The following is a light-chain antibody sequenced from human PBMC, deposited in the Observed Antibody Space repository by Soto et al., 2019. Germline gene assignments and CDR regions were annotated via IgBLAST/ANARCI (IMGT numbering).Light chain of an antibody. Sequence: EIGLTQSPATLSLSPGERATLSCRAIQSVRIHLAWYQHKPGQAPRLLIYDTSSRASGIPARFSGSGSGTDFSLTISSLQPEDFATYYCKQSRSFPLTFGGGTKVDIK. J-gene: IGKJ4*01. CDR1: QSVRIH. CDR2: DTS. V-gene: IGKV3-11*01. CDR3: KQSRSFPLT.